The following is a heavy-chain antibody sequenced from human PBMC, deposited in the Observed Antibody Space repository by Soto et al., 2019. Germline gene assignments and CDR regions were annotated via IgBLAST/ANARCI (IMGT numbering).Heavy chain of an antibody. CDR1: GFTFSSYA. V-gene: IGHV3-23*01. J-gene: IGHJ4*02. CDR3: ANRLGSWGLVPTDFDY. Sequence: EVQLLESGGGLVQPGGSLRLSCAASGFTFSSYAMSWVRQAPGKGLEWVSAISGSGGSTYYADSVKGRFTISRDNSKNTLYLQMNSLRAEDTAVYYCANRLGSWGLVPTDFDYWGQGTLVTVSS. CDR2: ISGSGGST. D-gene: IGHD6-19*01.